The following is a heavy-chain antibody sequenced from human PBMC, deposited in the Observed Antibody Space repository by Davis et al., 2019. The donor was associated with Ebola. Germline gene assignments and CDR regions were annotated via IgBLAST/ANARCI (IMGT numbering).Heavy chain of an antibody. D-gene: IGHD3-3*02. V-gene: IGHV5-51*01. CDR3: ARGTSLARNFDY. CDR1: AYRFTSYW. CDR2: IYPDDSDT. J-gene: IGHJ4*02. Sequence: GESLKLSCKGSAYRFTSYWIGWVRQMPGKGLEWMGIIYPDDSDTRYSPSFQGQVTISADESISTAYLQWSSLQASDTAMYYCARGTSLARNFDYWGQGTLVTVSS.